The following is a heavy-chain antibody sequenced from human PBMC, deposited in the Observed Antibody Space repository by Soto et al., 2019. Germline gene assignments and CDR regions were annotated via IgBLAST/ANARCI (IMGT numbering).Heavy chain of an antibody. D-gene: IGHD1-26*01. CDR1: GGSISSYY. V-gene: IGHV4-59*01. J-gene: IGHJ5*02. CDR3: ARESIVGAGGWFDP. Sequence: SETLSLTCIVSGGSISSYYYTWVRQPPGKGLEWIGYIYYSGSTNYNPSLRSRVTISVDTSKNQFFLKLSSVTAADTALYYCARESIVGAGGWFDPWGQGTLVTVS. CDR2: IYYSGST.